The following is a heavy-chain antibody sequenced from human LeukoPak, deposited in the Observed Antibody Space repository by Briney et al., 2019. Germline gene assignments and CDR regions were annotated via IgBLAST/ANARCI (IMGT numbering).Heavy chain of an antibody. V-gene: IGHV3-48*01. CDR3: ARDHHRRLYDSQARDTFDI. D-gene: IGHD3-22*01. J-gene: IGHJ3*02. CDR2: ISSSSSTI. CDR1: GFTFSSYS. Sequence: GGSLRLSCAASGFTFSSYSMNWVRQAPGKGLEWVSYISSSSSTIYYADSVKGRFTISRDNAKNSLYVQMNSLRAEDTAVYYCARDHHRRLYDSQARDTFDIWGQGTMVTVSS.